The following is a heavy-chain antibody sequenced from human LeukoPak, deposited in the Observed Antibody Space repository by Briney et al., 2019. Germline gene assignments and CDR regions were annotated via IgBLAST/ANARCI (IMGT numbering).Heavy chain of an antibody. CDR1: GGSISSSNW. V-gene: IGHV4-4*02. CDR3: ARETGTTLEYYYYYMDV. J-gene: IGHJ6*03. Sequence: SETLSLTCAVSGGSISSSNWWSWVRQPPGKGLEWIGEIYHSGSTNYNPSLKSRVTISVDTSKNQFSLKLSSVTAADTAVYYCARETGTTLEYYYYYMDVWGKGTTVTVSS. CDR2: IYHSGST. D-gene: IGHD1-1*01.